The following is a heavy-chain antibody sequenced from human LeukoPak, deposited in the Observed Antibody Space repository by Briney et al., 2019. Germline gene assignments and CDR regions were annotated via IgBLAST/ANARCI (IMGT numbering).Heavy chain of an antibody. CDR3: ARDHIRGAADY. V-gene: IGHV1-8*01. J-gene: IGHJ4*02. Sequence: ASVKVSCKTSGYTFSSFDVIWVRQATGQGLEWIGWMNPNSLNTGYAQKLQGRVTMTTDTSTSTAYMELRSLRSDDTAVYYCARDHIRGAADYWGQGTLVTVSS. CDR1: GYTFSSFD. D-gene: IGHD2-21*01. CDR2: MNPNSLNT.